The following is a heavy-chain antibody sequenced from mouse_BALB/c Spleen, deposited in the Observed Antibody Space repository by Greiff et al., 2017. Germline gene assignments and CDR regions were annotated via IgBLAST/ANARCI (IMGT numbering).Heavy chain of an antibody. CDR1: GYTFTSYY. Sequence: VQLQESGAELVKPGASVKLSCKASGYTFTSYYMYWVKQRPGQGLEWIGEINPSNGGTNFNEKFKSKATLTVDKSSSTAYMQLSSLTSEDSAVYYCTRDWYNAMDYWGQGTSVTVSS. J-gene: IGHJ4*01. CDR3: TRDWYNAMDY. D-gene: IGHD1-1*02. V-gene: IGHV1S81*02. CDR2: INPSNGGT.